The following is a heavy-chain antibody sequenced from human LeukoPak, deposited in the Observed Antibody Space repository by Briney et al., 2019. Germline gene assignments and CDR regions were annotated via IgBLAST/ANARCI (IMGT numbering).Heavy chain of an antibody. V-gene: IGHV1-46*01. D-gene: IGHD5-24*01. J-gene: IGHJ3*02. CDR2: INPGGDNT. CDR1: GYTFTNYY. Sequence: ASVKVSCKASGYTFTNYYIHWVRQAPGQGLEWMGLINPGGDNTDYAQNFQGRVTMTRDTSTSTVYMGLSSLRSEDTAVYYCARIRDGYNDAYDIWGQGTVVTVSS. CDR3: ARIRDGYNDAYDI.